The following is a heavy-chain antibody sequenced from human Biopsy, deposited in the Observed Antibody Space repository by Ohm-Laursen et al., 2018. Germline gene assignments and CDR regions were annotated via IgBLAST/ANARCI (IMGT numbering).Heavy chain of an antibody. CDR2: IYYSGST. V-gene: IGHV4-59*01. CDR1: GGSISSDY. CDR3: ARATNSTGWPYYYFYGMDV. D-gene: IGHD2/OR15-2a*01. J-gene: IGHJ6*02. Sequence: SETLSLTCIVSGGSISSDYWSRIRQTPGKGLEWIGYIYYSGSTNYNPSLKSRVTISVDTSKNQFSLRLNSVTAADTAVYYCARATNSTGWPYYYFYGMDVWGQGTTVTVSS.